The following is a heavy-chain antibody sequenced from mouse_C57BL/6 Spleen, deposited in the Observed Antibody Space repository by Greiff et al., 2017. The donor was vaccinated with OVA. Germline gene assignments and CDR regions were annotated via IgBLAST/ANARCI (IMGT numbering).Heavy chain of an antibody. CDR3: ARSLYSNYANYFDY. CDR1: GYTFTSYW. V-gene: IGHV1-53*01. D-gene: IGHD2-5*01. Sequence: QVQLQQSGTELVKPGASVKLSCKASGYTFTSYWMHWVKQRPGQGLEWIGNINPSNGGTNYNEKFKSKATLTVDKSSSTAYMQLSSLTSEDSAVYYCARSLYSNYANYFDYWGQGTTLTVSS. J-gene: IGHJ2*01. CDR2: INPSNGGT.